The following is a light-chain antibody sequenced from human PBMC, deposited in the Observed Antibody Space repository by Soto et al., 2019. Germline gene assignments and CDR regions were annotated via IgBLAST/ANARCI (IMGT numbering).Light chain of an antibody. J-gene: IGLJ1*01. CDR1: TSNIGAPYG. V-gene: IGLV1-40*01. CDR3: QSYDISLHNYV. CDR2: GDN. Sequence: QSVLTQPPSVSGAPGQRVSISCTGSTSNIGAPYGVHWYQHLPGTAPKLLIYGDNNRPSGVPDRFSGSKSGTSASLAITRLQAEDEADYYCQSYDISLHNYVFGTGT.